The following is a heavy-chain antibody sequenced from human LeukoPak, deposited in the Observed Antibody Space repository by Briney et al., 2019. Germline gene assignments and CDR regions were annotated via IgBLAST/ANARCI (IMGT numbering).Heavy chain of an antibody. Sequence: SETLSLTCTVSGDSISSSSYYWGWIRQPPGKGLEWIVNIYYSGSTYYNPSLRSRLTISLDTSKNQFSLTLSSVTAADTAVYYCARVSPAVGAFDIWGRGTMVTVSS. V-gene: IGHV4-39*01. J-gene: IGHJ3*02. CDR2: IYYSGST. D-gene: IGHD6-13*01. CDR3: ARVSPAVGAFDI. CDR1: GDSISSSSYY.